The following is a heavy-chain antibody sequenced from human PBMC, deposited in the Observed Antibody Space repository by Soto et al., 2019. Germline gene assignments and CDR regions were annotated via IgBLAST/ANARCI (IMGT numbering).Heavy chain of an antibody. CDR1: GGSLGGDY. D-gene: IGHD3-10*02. Sequence: QVQLQQWGAGLLKASETLSLTCGVSGGSLGGDYWSWLRQSPGKGLEWIGDLSQRGGGIYNPSLKSRVTRSVDTSKNQFSLTLRSVTAADTALYYWARRRSGIVATVYVKGAFDIWGQGPLVTVSS. V-gene: IGHV4-34*02. CDR3: ARRRSGIVATVYVKGAFDI. J-gene: IGHJ3*02. CDR2: LSQRGGG.